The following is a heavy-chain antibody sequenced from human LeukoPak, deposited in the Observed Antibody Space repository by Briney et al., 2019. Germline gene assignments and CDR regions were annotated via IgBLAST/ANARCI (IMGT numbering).Heavy chain of an antibody. D-gene: IGHD2-2*01. J-gene: IGHJ4*02. CDR3: ASAMRRGYDY. CDR1: GFTFSSYG. Sequence: GVSLRLSCAASGFTFSSYGMHWVRQAPGKGLEWVAVISYDGSNKHYADSVKGRFTISRDNSKNTLYLQMNSLRDGDTGVYSCASAMRRGYDYWGQGTLVTVSS. CDR2: ISYDGSNK. V-gene: IGHV3-30*03.